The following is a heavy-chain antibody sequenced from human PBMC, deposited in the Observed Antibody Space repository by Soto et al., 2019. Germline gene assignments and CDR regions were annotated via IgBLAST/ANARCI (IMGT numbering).Heavy chain of an antibody. J-gene: IGHJ4*02. Sequence: PSETLSLTCAVSGASISGSYYYWAWLRQSPGKGPEWIGSVFYTGFTSYNPSLESRVSVSVDTLKSQFSLKLSAVTAADTAVYYCATSQKGYNWNYFDHWGQGALVTVSS. CDR1: GASISGSYYY. CDR2: VFYTGFT. V-gene: IGHV4-39*01. CDR3: ATSQKGYNWNYFDH. D-gene: IGHD1-20*01.